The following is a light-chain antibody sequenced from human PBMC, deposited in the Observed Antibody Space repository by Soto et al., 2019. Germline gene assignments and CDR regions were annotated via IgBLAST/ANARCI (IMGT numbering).Light chain of an antibody. CDR3: HSRA. Sequence: DIQMTQSPPSLSASVGDRVTITCQASQDIGNSLNWYQHKPGKAPKLVIYDAYNLETGVPSTFSGSGSETEFTLTISRLQPDDFATYFCHSRAFGQGTRLEIK. J-gene: IGKJ5*01. CDR1: QDIGNS. V-gene: IGKV1-33*01. CDR2: DAY.